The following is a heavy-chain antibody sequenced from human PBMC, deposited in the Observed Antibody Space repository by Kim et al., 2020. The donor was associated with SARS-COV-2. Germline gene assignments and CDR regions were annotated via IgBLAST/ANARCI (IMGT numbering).Heavy chain of an antibody. J-gene: IGHJ3*02. Sequence: SETLSLTCTVSGGSISSYYWSWIRQPPGKGLEWIGYIYYSGSTNYNPSLKSRVTISVDTSKNQFSLKLSSGTAADTAVFYCGREGYYDCSGYFRHDAFD. CDR1: GGSISSYY. CDR2: IYYSGST. D-gene: IGHD3-22*01. V-gene: IGHV4-59*01. CDR3: GREGYYDCSGYFRHDAFD.